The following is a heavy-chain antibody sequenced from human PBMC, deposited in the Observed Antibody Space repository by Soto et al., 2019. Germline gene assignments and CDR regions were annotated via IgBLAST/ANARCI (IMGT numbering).Heavy chain of an antibody. CDR1: GGSISSYY. CDR3: ARDLQQLVRVGYYYYGMDV. V-gene: IGHV4-4*07. Sequence: SETLSLTCTVSGGSISSYYWSWIRQPAGKGLEWIGRIYTSGSTNYNPSLKSRVTMSVDTSKNQFSLKLSSVTAADTAVYYCARDLQQLVRVGYYYYGMDVWGXGTTVTVSS. D-gene: IGHD6-13*01. CDR2: IYTSGST. J-gene: IGHJ6*02.